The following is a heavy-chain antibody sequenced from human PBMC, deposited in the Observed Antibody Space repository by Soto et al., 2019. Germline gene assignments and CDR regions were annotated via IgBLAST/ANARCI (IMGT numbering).Heavy chain of an antibody. CDR1: GYTFSSSG. Sequence: SVKVSCKASGYTFSSSGFTWVRLAPGQGLEWMGGTGSGTGPGNHAQKFQGRLTVTAGKSTSTVYMELTNLSSEDTAVYYCARRDSGGFYRFFDSWGQGTLVTVSS. D-gene: IGHD2-15*01. CDR2: TGSGTGPG. CDR3: ARRDSGGFYRFFDS. J-gene: IGHJ4*02. V-gene: IGHV1-69*06.